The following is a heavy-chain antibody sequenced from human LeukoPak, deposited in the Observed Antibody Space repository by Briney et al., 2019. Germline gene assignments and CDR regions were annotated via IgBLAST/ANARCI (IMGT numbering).Heavy chain of an antibody. CDR1: GGTFSSYA. V-gene: IGHV1-69*04. Sequence: GASVKDSCKASGGTFSSYAISWVRQAPGQGLEWMGRIIPILGIANYAQKFQGRVTITTDESTSTAYMELSSLRSEDTAVYYCARGLGYLYYYYMDVWGKGTTVTVSS. J-gene: IGHJ6*03. CDR2: IIPILGIA. D-gene: IGHD2-15*01. CDR3: ARGLGYLYYYYMDV.